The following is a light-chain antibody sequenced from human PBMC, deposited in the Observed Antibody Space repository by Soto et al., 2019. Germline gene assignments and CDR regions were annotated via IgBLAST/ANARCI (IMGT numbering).Light chain of an antibody. Sequence: QSALTQPPSASGSPGQSVTISCTGSSSDVGAYNYVSWYQQHPGKAPELMIYEVTKRPSGVPDRFSGSKSGNTASLTVSGLQAEDEADYYCSSYAGSNNVPFGGGTKLTVL. J-gene: IGLJ3*02. CDR3: SSYAGSNNVP. CDR2: EVT. V-gene: IGLV2-8*01. CDR1: SSDVGAYNY.